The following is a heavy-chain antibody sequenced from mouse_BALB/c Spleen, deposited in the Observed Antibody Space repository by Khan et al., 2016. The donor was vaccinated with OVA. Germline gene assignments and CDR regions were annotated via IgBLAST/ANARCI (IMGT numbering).Heavy chain of an antibody. Sequence: EVQLKQSGPELVKPGASVKISCKASGYSFTGYFMNWVMQSHGKSLEWIGRINPHIGETFYNQKFKGKATLTVDESSSTAHMEFRSLASEDSAVYYCARIYRSDLDYWGQGTTVTVSS. CDR3: ARIYRSDLDY. CDR1: GYSFTGYF. CDR2: INPHIGET. J-gene: IGHJ2*01. V-gene: IGHV1-20*02. D-gene: IGHD1-1*01.